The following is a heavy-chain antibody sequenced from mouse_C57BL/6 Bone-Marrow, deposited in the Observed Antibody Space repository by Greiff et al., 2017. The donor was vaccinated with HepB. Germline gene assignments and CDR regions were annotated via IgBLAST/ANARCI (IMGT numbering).Heavy chain of an antibody. V-gene: IGHV5-6*01. CDR1: GFTFSSYG. CDR2: ISSGGSYT. Sequence: EVQGVESGGDLVKPGGSLKLSCAASGFTFSSYGMSWVRQTPDKRLEWVATISSGGSYTYYPDSVKGRFTISRDNAKNTLYLQMSSLKSEDTAMYYCARPPGLRYAMDYWGQGTSVTVSS. D-gene: IGHD2-4*01. J-gene: IGHJ4*01. CDR3: ARPPGLRYAMDY.